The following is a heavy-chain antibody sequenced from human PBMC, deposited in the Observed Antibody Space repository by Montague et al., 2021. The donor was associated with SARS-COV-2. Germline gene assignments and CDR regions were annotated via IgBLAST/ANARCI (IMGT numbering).Heavy chain of an antibody. Sequence: SLRLSCAASGFTFNNYAMSWVRQAPGKGLEWVSIIYSGGRGTYYGDSVKGRFTISRDNSKNTLYLQMNSLRAEDTAVYYCAKDPFYDLWGGYYFDYWGQGTLVTVSS. CDR3: AKDPFYDLWGGYYFDY. V-gene: IGHV3-23*03. D-gene: IGHD3-3*01. J-gene: IGHJ4*02. CDR1: GFTFNNYA. CDR2: IYSGGRGT.